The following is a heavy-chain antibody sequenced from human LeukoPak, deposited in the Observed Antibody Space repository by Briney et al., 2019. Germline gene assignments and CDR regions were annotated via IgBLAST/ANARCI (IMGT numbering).Heavy chain of an antibody. CDR3: ARTTMVRGTYYMDV. D-gene: IGHD3-10*01. Sequence: SETLSLTCTVSGGSISSNSYYWGWIRQPPGKGLEWIGNIYYSGSTYYNPSLKSRVTISVDTSKNQFSLKLSSVTAADTAVYYCARTTMVRGTYYMDVWGKGTTVTVSS. CDR2: IYYSGST. V-gene: IGHV4-39*07. CDR1: GGSISSNSYY. J-gene: IGHJ6*03.